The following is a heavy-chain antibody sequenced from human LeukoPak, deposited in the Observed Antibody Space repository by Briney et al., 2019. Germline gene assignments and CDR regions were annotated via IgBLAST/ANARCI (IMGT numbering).Heavy chain of an antibody. CDR1: GFTFSSYA. Sequence: GGSLRLSCAASGFTFSSYAMSWVRQAPGKGLEWVSTISNSDNKPYYADSVKGRFTISRDNSKNTLYLQMNSLRAEDTAVYYCAKLLSNSGRFLYWGQGTLVTVSS. D-gene: IGHD4-23*01. J-gene: IGHJ4*02. V-gene: IGHV3-23*01. CDR3: AKLLSNSGRFLY. CDR2: ISNSDNKP.